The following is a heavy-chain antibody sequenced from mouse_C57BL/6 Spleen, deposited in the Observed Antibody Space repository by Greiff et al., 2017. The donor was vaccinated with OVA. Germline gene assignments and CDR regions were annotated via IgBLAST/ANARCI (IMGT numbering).Heavy chain of an antibody. CDR2: INPNYGTT. J-gene: IGHJ4*01. CDR3: ATSYDYDGYYAMDY. D-gene: IGHD2-4*01. Sequence: VQLKESGPELVKPGASVKISCKASGYSFTDYNMNWVKQSNGKSLEWIGVINPNYGTTSYNQKFKGKATLTVDQSSSTAYMQLNSLTSEDSAVYYCATSYDYDGYYAMDYWGQGTSVTVSS. V-gene: IGHV1-39*01. CDR1: GYSFTDYN.